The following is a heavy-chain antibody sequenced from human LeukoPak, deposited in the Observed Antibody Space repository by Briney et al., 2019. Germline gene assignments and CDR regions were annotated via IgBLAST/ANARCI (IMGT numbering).Heavy chain of an antibody. D-gene: IGHD1-1*01. CDR2: INHSGST. CDR3: AREGGYNWKKFDY. V-gene: IGHV4-34*01. Sequence: SETLSLTCAVYGGSFSGYYWSWIRQPPGKGLEWIGEINHSGSTNYNPSLESRVTISVDTSKNQFSLKLSSVTAADTAVYYCAREGGYNWKKFDYWGQGTLVTVSS. CDR1: GGSFSGYY. J-gene: IGHJ4*02.